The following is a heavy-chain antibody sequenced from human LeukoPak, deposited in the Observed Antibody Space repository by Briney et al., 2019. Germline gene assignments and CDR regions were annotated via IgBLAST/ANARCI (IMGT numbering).Heavy chain of an antibody. Sequence: SETLSLTCAVSGGSISSSSYYWGWIRQPPGKGLEWIGSIYYSGSTYYDPSLKSRVTISVDTSKNQFSLRLSSVTAADMAVYYCARGTQKLGSRGSFDYRGQGTLVTVSS. CDR1: GGSISSSSYY. CDR3: ARGTQKLGSRGSFDY. J-gene: IGHJ4*02. CDR2: IYYSGST. V-gene: IGHV4-39*01. D-gene: IGHD6-13*01.